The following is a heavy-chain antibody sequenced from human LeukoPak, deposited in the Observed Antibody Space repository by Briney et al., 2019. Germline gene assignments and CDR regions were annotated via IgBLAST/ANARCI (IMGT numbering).Heavy chain of an antibody. D-gene: IGHD3-22*01. CDR3: ARVRLDYYDSSGYYDGREIDY. V-gene: IGHV4-59*12. CDR2: IYYSGST. CDR1: GGSISSYY. J-gene: IGHJ4*02. Sequence: SETLSLTCTVSGGSISSYYWSWIRQPPGKGLEWIGSIYYSGSTYYNPSLKSRVTISVDTSKNQFSLKLSSVTAADTAVYYCARVRLDYYDSSGYYDGREIDYWGQGTLVTVSS.